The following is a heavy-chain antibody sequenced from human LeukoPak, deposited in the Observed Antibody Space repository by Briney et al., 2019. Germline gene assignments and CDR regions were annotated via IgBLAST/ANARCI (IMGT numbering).Heavy chain of an antibody. Sequence: GGSLRLSCVASGFTFGKYWMSWVRQAPGKGLEWVANIKLDGSEKNYVDSVKGRFTISRDNSKNTLYLQMNSLRAEDAAVYYCARGPDTHMPHYYYYGMDVWGQGTTVTVSS. J-gene: IGHJ6*02. CDR3: ARGPDTHMPHYYYYGMDV. CDR2: IKLDGSEK. CDR1: GFTFGKYW. D-gene: IGHD5-18*01. V-gene: IGHV3-7*04.